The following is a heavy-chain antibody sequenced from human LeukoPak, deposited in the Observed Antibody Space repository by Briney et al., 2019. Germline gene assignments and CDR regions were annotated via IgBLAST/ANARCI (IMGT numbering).Heavy chain of an antibody. Sequence: PSETLSLTCTVSGGSISSGSYYWSWIRQPAGKGLEWIGRIYTSGSTNYNPSLKSRVTISVDTSKNQFSLRLSSVTAADTAVYYCARHPVRLARGADFDYWGQGTLVTVSS. CDR1: GGSISSGSYY. V-gene: IGHV4-61*02. D-gene: IGHD3-10*01. CDR2: IYTSGST. CDR3: ARHPVRLARGADFDY. J-gene: IGHJ4*02.